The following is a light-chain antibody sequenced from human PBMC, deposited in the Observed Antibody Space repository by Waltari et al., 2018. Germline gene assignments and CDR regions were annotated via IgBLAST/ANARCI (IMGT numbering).Light chain of an antibody. V-gene: IGKV1-5*03. CDR3: QQYNSYSIT. J-gene: IGKJ5*01. Sequence: DIQMTQSPSTLSASVGDRLTITCRASQSISSWLAWYQQKPGKAPKLLIYKASSLESGVPSRFSGSGSGTEFTLTISSLQPDDFATYYCQQYNSYSITFGQGTRLEIK. CDR1: QSISSW. CDR2: KAS.